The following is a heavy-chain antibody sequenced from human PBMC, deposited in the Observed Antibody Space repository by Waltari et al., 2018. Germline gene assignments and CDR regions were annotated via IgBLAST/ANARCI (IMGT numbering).Heavy chain of an antibody. V-gene: IGHV4-38-2*01. CDR1: GYSISSGYY. Sequence: QVQLQESGPGLVKPSETLSLTCAVSGYSISSGYYWGWIRQPPGKGLEWIGSIYHSGSTYYNPSRKSRVTISVDTSKNQFSLKLSSVTAADTAVYYCASNTYYYGSGSYYYYFDYWGQGTLVTVSS. D-gene: IGHD3-10*01. J-gene: IGHJ4*02. CDR2: IYHSGST. CDR3: ASNTYYYGSGSYYYYFDY.